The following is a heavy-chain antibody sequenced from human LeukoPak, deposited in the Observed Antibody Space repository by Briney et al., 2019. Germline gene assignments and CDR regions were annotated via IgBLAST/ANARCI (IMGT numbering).Heavy chain of an antibody. CDR3: AKDLVRFGELLYPFDY. D-gene: IGHD3-10*01. CDR2: MSSSGSTK. V-gene: IGHV3-48*03. J-gene: IGHJ4*02. Sequence: GGSLRLSCAASGFTFSNYEMNWVRQAPGKGLEWVSYMSSSGSTKYYADSVKGRFTISRDNAKNSLYLQMNSLRAEDTALYYCAKDLVRFGELLYPFDYWGQGTLVTVSS. CDR1: GFTFSNYE.